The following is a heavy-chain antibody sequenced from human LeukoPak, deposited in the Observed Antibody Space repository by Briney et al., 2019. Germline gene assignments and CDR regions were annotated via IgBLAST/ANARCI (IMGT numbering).Heavy chain of an antibody. CDR1: GFTFDDYG. CDR3: ARGPYSSGSYAFDI. CDR2: IYWNGDSI. J-gene: IGHJ3*02. Sequence: GGSLRLSCAASGFTFDDYGMSWVRQAPGKGLEWVSGIYWNGDSIGYADSVKGRFTISRDNAENSLYLQMNSLRAEDTALYYCARGPYSSGSYAFDIWGQGTMVTVSS. V-gene: IGHV3-20*04. D-gene: IGHD6-19*01.